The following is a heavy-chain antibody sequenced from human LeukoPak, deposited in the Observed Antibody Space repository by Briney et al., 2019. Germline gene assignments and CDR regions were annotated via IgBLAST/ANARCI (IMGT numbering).Heavy chain of an antibody. CDR3: ARAPYFESSGPL. CDR2: IRQDGAEK. D-gene: IGHD3-22*01. Sequence: GGSLRLSCAASGFTFSNHWMSWVRQAPGKGLEWVANIRQDGAEKYYLDSVKGRFTISRDIAKNSVYLEMNSLRVEDTAVYFCARAPYFESSGPLWGQGTLVTVSS. V-gene: IGHV3-7*01. J-gene: IGHJ4*02. CDR1: GFTFSNHW.